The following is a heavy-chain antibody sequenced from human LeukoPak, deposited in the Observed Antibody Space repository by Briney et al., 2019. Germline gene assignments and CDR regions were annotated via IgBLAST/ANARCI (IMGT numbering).Heavy chain of an antibody. Sequence: ASVKVSCKASGGTFSSYAISWVRQAPGQGLEWMGGIIPIFGTVNYAQKFQGRVTITADESTSTAYMELSSLRSEDTAVYYCARGLKPASIAAAGTGFYFDYWGQGTLVTVSS. CDR2: IIPIFGTV. V-gene: IGHV1-69*13. J-gene: IGHJ4*02. D-gene: IGHD6-13*01. CDR1: GGTFSSYA. CDR3: ARGLKPASIAAAGTGFYFDY.